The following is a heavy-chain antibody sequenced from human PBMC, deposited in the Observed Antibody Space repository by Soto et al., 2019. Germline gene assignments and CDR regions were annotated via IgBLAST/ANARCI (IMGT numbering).Heavy chain of an antibody. CDR1: GYTFSGHY. CDR2: IGPESGAT. V-gene: IGHV1-2*02. CDR3: AYSPRYYSDSRGQKAGGFDL. Sequence: SVKVSCKTSGYTFSGHYIHWVRQAPQQGPEWMGEIGPESGATRYAEKFRGRVTITKDTSKNQVVLTVANMEAVDTATYYCAYSPRYYSDSRGQKAGGFDLLGQGTLVTVSS. D-gene: IGHD3-22*01. J-gene: IGHJ3*01.